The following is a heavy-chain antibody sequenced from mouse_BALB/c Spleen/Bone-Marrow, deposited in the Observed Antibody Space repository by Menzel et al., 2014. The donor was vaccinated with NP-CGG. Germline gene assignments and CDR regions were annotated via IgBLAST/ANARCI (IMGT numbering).Heavy chain of an antibody. CDR3: ACYFCGSSRFAY. CDR1: GFNIKDTN. D-gene: IGHD1-1*01. Sequence: VQLQQSGAELVKPGASVKLSCTASGFNIKDTNMHWVKQRPEQGLEWIGRIDPANGNTKYDPKFQGKATITADTSSNTAYLQLSSLTSEDTAVYYCACYFCGSSRFAYWGQGTLVTMSA. CDR2: IDPANGNT. J-gene: IGHJ3*01. V-gene: IGHV14-3*02.